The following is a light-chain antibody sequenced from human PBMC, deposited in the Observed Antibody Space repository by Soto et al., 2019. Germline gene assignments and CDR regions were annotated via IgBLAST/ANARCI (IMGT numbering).Light chain of an antibody. Sequence: DIQMTQSPSSLSASVGDRVTITCRASQSIVTYLNWYLQKPGKAPKLLIYAASNLQSGVPSRFSGSGSGTDFTLTINSLQPEDFATYFCQQSYSTPPWTFGQGTKVDIK. V-gene: IGKV1-39*01. CDR2: AAS. J-gene: IGKJ1*01. CDR3: QQSYSTPPWT. CDR1: QSIVTY.